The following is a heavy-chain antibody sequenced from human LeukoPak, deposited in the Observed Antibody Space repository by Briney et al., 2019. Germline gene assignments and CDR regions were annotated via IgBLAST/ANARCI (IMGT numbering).Heavy chain of an antibody. J-gene: IGHJ4*02. V-gene: IGHV3-30*02. CDR3: VRWDSGSPGD. Sequence: GGSLRLSCAASGFTFSSYGMHWVRQAPGKGLEWVAFIRYDGSNKYYADSVKGRFTISRDDSKKSLYLQMDSLKTEDTAMYYCVRWDSGSPGDWGQGTLVTVSS. D-gene: IGHD1-26*01. CDR1: GFTFSSYG. CDR2: IRYDGSNK.